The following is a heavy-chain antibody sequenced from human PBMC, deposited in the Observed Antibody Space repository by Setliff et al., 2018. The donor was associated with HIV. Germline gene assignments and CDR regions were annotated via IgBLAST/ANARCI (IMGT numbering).Heavy chain of an antibody. CDR2: IYYTGST. V-gene: IGHV4-31*03. D-gene: IGHD4-17*01. CDR1: GGSISSGDYY. Sequence: SETLSLTCTVSGGSISSGDYYWSGIRQHPRKGLEWIGYIYYTGSTYYNPSLKSRVTISVDTSKNQFSLKLSSVTAADTAVYYCVSLGADYGRVGAFDIWGQGTAVTVAS. J-gene: IGHJ3*02. CDR3: VSLGADYGRVGAFDI.